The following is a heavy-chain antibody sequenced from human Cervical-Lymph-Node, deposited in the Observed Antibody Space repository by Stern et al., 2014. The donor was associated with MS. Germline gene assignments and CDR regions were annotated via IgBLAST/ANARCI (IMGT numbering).Heavy chain of an antibody. Sequence: EVKLVESGAVVKGPGEFLKISCQTSGYTFTNYWIGWVRQMPGQGLEWMGIIYPGDCEAKSTPAFLRQVTITADKPTNTAYMQWTSLKASDTATYYCARRAGYCTRTNCYAYWYFDVWGRGTLVTVSS. CDR2: IYPGDCEA. V-gene: IGHV5-51*01. D-gene: IGHD2-2*01. CDR1: GYTFTNYW. CDR3: ARRAGYCTRTNCYAYWYFDV. J-gene: IGHJ2*01.